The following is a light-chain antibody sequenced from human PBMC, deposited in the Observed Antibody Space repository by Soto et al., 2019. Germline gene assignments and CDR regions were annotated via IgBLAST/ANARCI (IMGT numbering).Light chain of an antibody. CDR2: DAS. Sequence: DIQMTQSPSTLSASIGDRVTITCRASQSMNDWLAWYQQKPGKAPKVLIYDASSLQSGDPSRFSGSGSGTEFTLTIDSLQPDDVATYYCLRYNAFSQTFGQWTKVEI. CDR3: LRYNAFSQT. J-gene: IGKJ1*01. V-gene: IGKV1-5*01. CDR1: QSMNDW.